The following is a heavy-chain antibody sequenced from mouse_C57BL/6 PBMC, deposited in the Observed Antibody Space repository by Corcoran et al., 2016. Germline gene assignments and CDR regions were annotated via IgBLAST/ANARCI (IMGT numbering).Heavy chain of an antibody. CDR1: GYTFTTYG. J-gene: IGHJ1*03. Sequence: QIQLVQSGPELKKPGETVKISCKASGYTFTTYGMSWVKQAPGKGLKWMGWINTYSGVPIYADDFKGRFAFSLETSASTAYLQINNLKNEDTATYFCAREGSRWYFDVWGTGTTVTVSS. D-gene: IGHD1-1*01. V-gene: IGHV9-3*01. CDR3: AREGSRWYFDV. CDR2: INTYSGVP.